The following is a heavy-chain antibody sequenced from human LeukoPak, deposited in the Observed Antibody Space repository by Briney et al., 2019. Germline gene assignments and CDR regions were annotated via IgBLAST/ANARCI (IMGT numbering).Heavy chain of an antibody. D-gene: IGHD1-14*01. CDR3: ARYGLRGLTEQVAFDI. Sequence: SETLSLTCAVYGGSFSGYYWSWIRQPPGKGLEWIGEINHSGSTNYNPSLKSRVTISVDTSKNQFSLKLSSVTAADTAVYYCARYGLRGLTEQVAFDIWGQGTVVTVSS. CDR2: INHSGST. J-gene: IGHJ3*02. CDR1: GGSFSGYY. V-gene: IGHV4-34*01.